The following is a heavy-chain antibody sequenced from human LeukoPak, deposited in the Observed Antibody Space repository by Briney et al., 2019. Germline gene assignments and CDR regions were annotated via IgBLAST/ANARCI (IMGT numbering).Heavy chain of an antibody. D-gene: IGHD2-2*01. V-gene: IGHV3-23*01. Sequence: GGSLRLSCAASGFTFSTYAMNWVRQAPGKGLEWVSIISGSGGNTFYADAVKGRFTISRDNSINTLYLQMNNLRDEDTAVYYCAREGLYCSSTSCYDWNPRPPEDWGQGTLVTVSS. J-gene: IGHJ4*02. CDR1: GFTFSTYA. CDR3: AREGLYCSSTSCYDWNPRPPED. CDR2: ISGSGGNT.